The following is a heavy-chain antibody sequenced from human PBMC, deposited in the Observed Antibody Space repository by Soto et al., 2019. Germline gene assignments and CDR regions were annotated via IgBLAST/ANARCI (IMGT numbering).Heavy chain of an antibody. CDR1: GYTFTGYY. CDR3: ATALRDILTGTYYFDY. V-gene: IGHV1-2*02. Sequence: GASVKVSCKASGYTFTGYYMHWVRQAPGQGLEWMGWINPNSGGTNYAQKFQGRVTMTRDTSISTAYMELSRLRSDDTAVYYCATALRDILTGTYYFDYWGQGTLVTAPQ. D-gene: IGHD3-9*01. CDR2: INPNSGGT. J-gene: IGHJ4*02.